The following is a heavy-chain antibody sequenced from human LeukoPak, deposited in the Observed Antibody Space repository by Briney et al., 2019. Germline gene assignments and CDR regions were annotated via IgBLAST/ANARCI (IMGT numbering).Heavy chain of an antibody. J-gene: IGHJ6*02. CDR1: GFTFNNYW. D-gene: IGHD3-16*01. Sequence: GGSLRLSCAASGFTFNNYWMSWVRQAPGKGLEWVASINHNGNVNYYVDSVKGRFTISRDNAKNSLYLQMSNLRAEDTAVYFCARGGGLDVWGQGATVTVSS. CDR3: ARGGGLDV. V-gene: IGHV3-7*03. CDR2: INHNGNVN.